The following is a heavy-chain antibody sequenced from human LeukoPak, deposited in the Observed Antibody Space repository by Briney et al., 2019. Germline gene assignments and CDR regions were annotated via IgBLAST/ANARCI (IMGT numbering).Heavy chain of an antibody. V-gene: IGHV4-34*01. D-gene: IGHD6-19*01. CDR2: INHSGST. CDR3: ARVLPKQWLVGPFGY. CDR1: GGSFSGYY. J-gene: IGHJ4*02. Sequence: SETLSLTCAVYGGSFSGYYWSWIRQPPGKGLEWIGEINHSGSTNYNPSLKSRVTISVDTSKNQFSLKLSSVTAADTAVYYCARVLPKQWLVGPFGYWGQGTLVTVSS.